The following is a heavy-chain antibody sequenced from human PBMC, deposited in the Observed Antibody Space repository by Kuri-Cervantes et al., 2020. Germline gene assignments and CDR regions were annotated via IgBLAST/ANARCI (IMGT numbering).Heavy chain of an antibody. CDR1: GYSISSGYY. V-gene: IGHV4-38-2*01. Sequence: GSLRLSCDVSGYSISSGYYWGWIRQPPGKGLEWIGSTYHSGSTYYNPSLKSRVTISVDTSKNQFSVNLSSVTAADTAVYYCARREGSAWYFDYWGQGTLVTVSS. CDR2: TYHSGST. J-gene: IGHJ4*02. D-gene: IGHD6-19*01. CDR3: ARREGSAWYFDY.